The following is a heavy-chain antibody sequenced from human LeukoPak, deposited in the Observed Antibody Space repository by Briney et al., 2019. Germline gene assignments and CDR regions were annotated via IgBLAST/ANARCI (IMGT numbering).Heavy chain of an antibody. Sequence: PGGALRLSCVASGFTFSEYYMDWVRQAPGKGLEGVARTRNKANSHSTEYAASVKGRFTISRDDSQNSLYLQMKSLKNEDTAVYYCTSCAYDYRFFENWGQGTLVTVSS. CDR3: TSCAYDYRFFEN. CDR2: TRNKANSHST. CDR1: GFTFSEYY. J-gene: IGHJ4*02. V-gene: IGHV3-72*01. D-gene: IGHD5-12*01.